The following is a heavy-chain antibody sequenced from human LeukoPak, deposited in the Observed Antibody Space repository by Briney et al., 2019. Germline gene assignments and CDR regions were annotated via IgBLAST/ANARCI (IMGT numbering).Heavy chain of an antibody. CDR1: GYTFTGYY. Sequence: GASVKVSCKASGYTFTGYYMHWVRQAPGQGLEWMGWINPNSGGTNYAQKFQGRVTMTRDTSISTAYMELSRLRSDDTAVYYCARDLGRGITIFGVVTRGFDPWGQGTLVTVPS. CDR3: ARDLGRGITIFGVVTRGFDP. J-gene: IGHJ5*02. V-gene: IGHV1-2*02. D-gene: IGHD3-3*01. CDR2: INPNSGGT.